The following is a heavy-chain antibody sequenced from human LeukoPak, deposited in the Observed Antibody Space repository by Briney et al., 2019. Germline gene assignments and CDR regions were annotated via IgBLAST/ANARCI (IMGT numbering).Heavy chain of an antibody. J-gene: IGHJ4*02. CDR2: IYPGDSDT. CDR3: ARNPCSGGSCYTYYFDY. D-gene: IGHD2-15*01. CDR1: GYSFTSYW. V-gene: IGHV5-51*01. Sequence: GESLKISCKGSGYSFTSYWIGWVRQMPGKGLEWMGIIYPGDSDTRYSPSFQGQVTISADKSISTAYLQWSSLKASDTAMYYCARNPCSGGSCYTYYFDYWGQGTLVTVSS.